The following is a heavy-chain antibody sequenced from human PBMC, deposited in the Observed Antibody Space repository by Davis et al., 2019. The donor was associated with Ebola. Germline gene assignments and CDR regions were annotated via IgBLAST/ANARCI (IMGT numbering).Heavy chain of an antibody. J-gene: IGHJ3*02. CDR2: LGTSADT. CDR1: AFTFSSYG. Sequence: GGSLRLSCEASAFTFSSYGMSWVRQAPGKGLEWVSTLGTSADTYYADSVKGRFTISRDNSKNTLYLQMNGLRVEDTAIYYCAKDTSNIWFDIWGQGTNVTVSS. D-gene: IGHD1-26*01. CDR3: AKDTSNIWFDI. V-gene: IGHV3-23*01.